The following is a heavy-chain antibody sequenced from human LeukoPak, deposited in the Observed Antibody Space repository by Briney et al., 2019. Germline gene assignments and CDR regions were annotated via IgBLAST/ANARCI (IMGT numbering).Heavy chain of an antibody. J-gene: IGHJ3*02. V-gene: IGHV1-18*01. D-gene: IGHD1-26*01. CDR2: ISAYNGNT. CDR1: GYTFTSYG. CDR3: ARVPWELLSAAFDI. Sequence: ASVKVPCKASGYTFTSYGISWVRQAPGQGLEWMGWISAYNGNTNYAQKLQGRVTMTTDTSTSTAYMELRSLRSDDTAVYYCARVPWELLSAAFDIWGQGTMVTVSS.